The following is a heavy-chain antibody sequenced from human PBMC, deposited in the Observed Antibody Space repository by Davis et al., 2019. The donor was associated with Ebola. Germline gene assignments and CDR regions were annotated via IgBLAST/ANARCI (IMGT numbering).Heavy chain of an antibody. CDR1: GYTFTNYY. Sequence: ASVKVSCKASGYTFTNYYMHWVRQAPGQGLEWMGIINPSGGSTSYAQKFQGRVTMTRDTSTSTVYMELSSLKTEDTAVYFCTRLNPTMAYDSWGQGTLVTVSS. D-gene: IGHD5-24*01. V-gene: IGHV1-46*03. CDR2: INPSGGST. J-gene: IGHJ4*02. CDR3: TRLNPTMAYDS.